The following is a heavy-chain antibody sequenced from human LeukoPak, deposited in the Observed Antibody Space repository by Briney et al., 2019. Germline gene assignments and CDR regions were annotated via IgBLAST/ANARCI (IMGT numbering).Heavy chain of an antibody. CDR2: INTDGIST. D-gene: IGHD2-15*01. CDR3: AKDLRYCSGGSCYYGIDY. J-gene: IGHJ4*02. CDR1: GFTFSSYW. V-gene: IGHV3-74*01. Sequence: GGSLRLSCAAAGFTFSSYWMFWVRQAPGKGLVWVSRINTDGISTNYADSVKGRFNISRDNPKNTLYLQMNSLRAEDTAVYYCAKDLRYCSGGSCYYGIDYWGQGTLVTVSS.